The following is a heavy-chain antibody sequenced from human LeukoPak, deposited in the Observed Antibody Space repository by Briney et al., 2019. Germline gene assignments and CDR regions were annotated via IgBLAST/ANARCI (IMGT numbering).Heavy chain of an antibody. CDR1: GFTFSTYS. CDR2: ISSTSGHM. CDR3: ARVQQQLANDWFCEL. D-gene: IGHD6-13*01. V-gene: IGHV3-21*01. J-gene: IGHJ2*01. Sequence: GGSLRLSCAASGFTFSTYSVNWVRQAPGKGLEWVSSISSTSGHMYYADSVKGRFTISRDNANNSLYLQMSSLRAEDTAVYYCARVQQQLANDWFCELWGRGTLVTVSS.